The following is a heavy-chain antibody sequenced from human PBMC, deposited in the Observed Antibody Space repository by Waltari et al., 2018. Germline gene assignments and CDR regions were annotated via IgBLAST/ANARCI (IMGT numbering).Heavy chain of an antibody. J-gene: IGHJ4*02. Sequence: EVQLVESGGGLVKPGGSLRLSCAASGFTFSNAWMSWVRQAPGKGLEWGGRIKSKTDGGTTDYAAPVKGRFTISRDDSKNTLYLQMNSLKTEDTAVYYCTTEIVVVINWGQGTLVTVSS. CDR1: GFTFSNAW. CDR2: IKSKTDGGTT. V-gene: IGHV3-15*01. CDR3: TTEIVVVIN. D-gene: IGHD3-22*01.